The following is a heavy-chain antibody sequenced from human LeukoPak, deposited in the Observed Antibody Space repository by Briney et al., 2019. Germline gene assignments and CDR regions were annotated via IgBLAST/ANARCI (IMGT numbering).Heavy chain of an antibody. CDR1: GGSVSSSSYY. CDR2: IYCSGST. J-gene: IGHJ4*02. D-gene: IGHD3-10*01. Sequence: KPSEALSLTCTVSGGSVSSSSYYWGWIRQPPGKGLEWIGSIYCSGSTYYNPPLKSRVTISVDTSKNQFSLKVSSVTAADTAVYYCASNYYGSGSLDYWGQGNLVTVSS. V-gene: IGHV4-39*07. CDR3: ASNYYGSGSLDY.